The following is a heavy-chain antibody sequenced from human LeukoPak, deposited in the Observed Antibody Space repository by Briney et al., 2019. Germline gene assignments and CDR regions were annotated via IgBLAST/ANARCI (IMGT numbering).Heavy chain of an antibody. J-gene: IGHJ4*02. CDR3: ASHRYDYVWGSYRPPDY. D-gene: IGHD3-16*02. CDR2: IYTSGST. Sequence: SETLSPTCTVSGGSMSNYYWSWIRQPAGKGLEWIGRIYTSGSTNYNPSLKSRVTMSVDTSKNQFSLKLSSVTAADTAVYYCASHRYDYVWGSYRPPDYWGQGTLVTVSS. CDR1: GGSMSNYY. V-gene: IGHV4-4*07.